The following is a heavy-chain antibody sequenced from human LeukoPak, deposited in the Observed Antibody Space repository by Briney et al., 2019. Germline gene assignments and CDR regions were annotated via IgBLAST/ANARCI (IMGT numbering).Heavy chain of an antibody. J-gene: IGHJ4*02. V-gene: IGHV1-18*04. CDR1: GYTFTGYY. Sequence: ASVKVSCKASGYTFTGYYMHWVRQAPGQGLEWMGWISAYNGNTNYAQKLQGRVTMTTDTSTSTAYMELRSLRSDDTAVYYCARGPLVGAQDNWGQGTLVTVSS. CDR2: ISAYNGNT. D-gene: IGHD1-26*01. CDR3: ARGPLVGAQDN.